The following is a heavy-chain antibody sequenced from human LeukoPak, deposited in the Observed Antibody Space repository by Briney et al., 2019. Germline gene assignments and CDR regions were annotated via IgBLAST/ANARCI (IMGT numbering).Heavy chain of an antibody. V-gene: IGHV3-64D*06. CDR1: GFTFSSYA. Sequence: PGGSLRLSCSASGFTFSSYAMHWVRQAPGKGLEYVSTITSNGGYTYYTDPVQGRFTISRDNSKNTLYLQMSSLRAEDTAVYYCVKDSYGLDVWGQGTMVTVSS. CDR2: ITSNGGYT. CDR3: VKDSYGLDV. J-gene: IGHJ6*02.